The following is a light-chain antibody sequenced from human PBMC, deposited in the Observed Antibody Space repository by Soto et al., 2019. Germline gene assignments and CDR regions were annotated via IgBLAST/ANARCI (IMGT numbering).Light chain of an antibody. V-gene: IGKV1-17*01. J-gene: IGKJ1*01. CDR1: QDIRNA. Sequence: IPMTPSPSSLSASVGDRVTITCRASQDIRNALGWYQQKPGKAPKRLIYAASSLQSGVPSRFSSSRSGTAFPLTISSLPPEGYATYYCLQHNDCPPTFGQGTKVEI. CDR3: LQHNDCPPT. CDR2: AAS.